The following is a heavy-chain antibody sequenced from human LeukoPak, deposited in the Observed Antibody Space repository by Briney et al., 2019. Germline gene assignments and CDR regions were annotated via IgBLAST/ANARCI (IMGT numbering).Heavy chain of an antibody. D-gene: IGHD2-2*01. V-gene: IGHV4-61*02. CDR1: GGSISSGSYY. CDR3: ARGTLYCSSTSCLKYYFDY. CDR2: IYTSGST. J-gene: IGHJ4*02. Sequence: SQTLSLTCTVSGGSISSGSYYWSWIRQPAGKGLEWIGRIYTSGSTNYNPSLKRRVTISVDTSKNQFSLKLSSVTAADTAVYYCARGTLYCSSTSCLKYYFDYWGQGTLVTVSS.